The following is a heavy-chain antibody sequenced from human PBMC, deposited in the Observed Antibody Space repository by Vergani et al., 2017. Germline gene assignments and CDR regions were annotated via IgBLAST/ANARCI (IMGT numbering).Heavy chain of an antibody. J-gene: IGHJ3*02. Sequence: QLQLQESGPGLVKPSETLSLTCTVSGGSISSSSYYWGWIRQPPGKGLEWIGSIYYSGGTYYNPSLKSRVTISVDTSKNQFSLKLSSVTAADTAVYYCASPEYSSSADERAFDIWGQGTMVTVSS. CDR3: ASPEYSSSADERAFDI. D-gene: IGHD6-6*01. CDR1: GGSISSSSYY. CDR2: IYYSGGT. V-gene: IGHV4-39*01.